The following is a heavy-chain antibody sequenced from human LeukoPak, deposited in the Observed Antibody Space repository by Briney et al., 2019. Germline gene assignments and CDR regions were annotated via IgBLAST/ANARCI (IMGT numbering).Heavy chain of an antibody. CDR1: GGSISSSSYY. Sequence: SETLSLTCTVSGGSISSSSYYWGWIRQPPGKGLEWIGSIYYSGSTYYNPSLKSRVTISVDTSKNQFSLKLSSVTAADTAVYYCARHDYYYYGMDVWGQGTTVTVSS. J-gene: IGHJ6*02. V-gene: IGHV4-39*01. CDR2: IYYSGST. CDR3: ARHDYYYYGMDV.